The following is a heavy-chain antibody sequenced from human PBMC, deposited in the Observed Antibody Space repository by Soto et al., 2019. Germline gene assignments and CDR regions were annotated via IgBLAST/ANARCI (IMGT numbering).Heavy chain of an antibody. J-gene: IGHJ4*02. CDR2: ISYDGSSK. Sequence: QVQLVESGGGVVQPGRSLRLSCASSGFTFSEYAMHWVRQAPGKGLEWVAVISYDGSSKYYRDSVKGRFTISRDNSKNTLLLQMDSLRDDDTAVYYWVRDLRTQYFFAYGAQGTQVTVPS. CDR1: GFTFSEYA. V-gene: IGHV3-30-3*01. CDR3: VRDLRTQYFFAY. D-gene: IGHD3-9*01.